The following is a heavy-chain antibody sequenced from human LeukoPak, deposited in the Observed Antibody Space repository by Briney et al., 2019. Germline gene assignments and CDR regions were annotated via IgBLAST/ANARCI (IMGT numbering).Heavy chain of an antibody. J-gene: IGHJ4*02. V-gene: IGHV2-70*11. CDR1: GFSLSTSGMC. CDR3: ARITVVAGTVDFDY. D-gene: IGHD6-19*01. CDR2: IDWDDDK. Sequence: SGPALVKPTQTLTLTCTFSGFSLSTSGMCVSWIRQPPGKALEWLARIDWDDDKYYSTSLKTRLTISKDTSKNQVVLTMTNMDPVDTATYYCARITVVAGTVDFDYWGQGTLVTVSS.